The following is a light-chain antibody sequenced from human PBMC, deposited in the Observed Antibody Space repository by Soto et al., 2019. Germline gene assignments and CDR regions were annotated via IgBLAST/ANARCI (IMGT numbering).Light chain of an antibody. CDR1: SGDGGDYDY. V-gene: IGLV2-11*01. CDR2: DVS. Sequence: QSALTQPRSVSGSPGQSVTISCTGTSGDGGDYDYVSWYQQHPGKAPKLLVYDVSKRPSGVPDRFSGSRSGNTASLTISGLQSDDEGEYYCFSYAVTYARQRVFGRGTKLTVL. J-gene: IGLJ3*02. CDR3: FSYAVTYARQRV.